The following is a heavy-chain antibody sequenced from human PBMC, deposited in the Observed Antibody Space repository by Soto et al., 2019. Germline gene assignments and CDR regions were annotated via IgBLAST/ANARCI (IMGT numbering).Heavy chain of an antibody. Sequence: PSETLSLTCTVSGGSISSSSYYWGWIRQPPGKGLEWIGRIYHSGSTNYNPSLKSRVTISVDTSKNQFSLKLSSVTAADTAVYYCARVDPPGHFQHWGQGTLVTVS. CDR1: GGSISSSSYY. J-gene: IGHJ1*01. V-gene: IGHV4-39*07. CDR2: IYHSGST. CDR3: ARVDPPGHFQH.